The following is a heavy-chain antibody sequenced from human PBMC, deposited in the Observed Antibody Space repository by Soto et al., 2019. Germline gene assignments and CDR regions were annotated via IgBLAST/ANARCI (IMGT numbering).Heavy chain of an antibody. CDR1: GGTFSSYA. D-gene: IGHD1-26*01. J-gene: IGHJ4*02. Sequence: QVQLVQSGAEVKKPGYSVKVSCKASGGTFSSYAISWVRQAPGQGLEWMGGIIPIFGTANYAQKFQGRVTITADESTSTAYMELSSLRSEDTAVYYCARWVSGSYTSGVWGFDYWGQGTLVTVSS. CDR2: IIPIFGTA. CDR3: ARWVSGSYTSGVWGFDY. V-gene: IGHV1-69*12.